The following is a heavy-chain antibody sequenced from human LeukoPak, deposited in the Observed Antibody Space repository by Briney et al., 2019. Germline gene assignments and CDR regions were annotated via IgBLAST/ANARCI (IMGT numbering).Heavy chain of an antibody. J-gene: IGHJ5*02. CDR3: ASWFYDSSGYYFSGFDP. Sequence: ASVKVSCKASGYTFTSYDINWVRQATGQGLEWMGWMNPNSGNTGYAQKFQGRVTMTRNTSISTAYMELSSLRSGDTAVYYCASWFYDSSGYYFSGFDPWGQGTLVTVSS. CDR1: GYTFTSYD. D-gene: IGHD3-22*01. V-gene: IGHV1-8*01. CDR2: MNPNSGNT.